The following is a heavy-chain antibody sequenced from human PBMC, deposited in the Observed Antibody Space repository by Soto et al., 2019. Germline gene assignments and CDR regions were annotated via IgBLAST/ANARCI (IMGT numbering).Heavy chain of an antibody. CDR3: ASSIVAPIRGWFDP. J-gene: IGHJ5*02. Sequence: QVQLVQSGAEVKKPGSSVKVSCKASGGTFSSYAISWVRQAPGQGLEWMGGIIPIFGTANYAQKFQGRVTITADESTSTASMGLGSLRSEDTAVYYCASSIVAPIRGWFDPWGQGTLVTVSS. CDR2: IIPIFGTA. D-gene: IGHD5-12*01. V-gene: IGHV1-69*12. CDR1: GGTFSSYA.